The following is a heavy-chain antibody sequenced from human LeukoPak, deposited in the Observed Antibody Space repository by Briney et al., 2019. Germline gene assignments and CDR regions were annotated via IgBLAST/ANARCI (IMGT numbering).Heavy chain of an antibody. J-gene: IGHJ4*02. CDR3: AKVSFDGGVIPYFDS. D-gene: IGHD3-16*02. CDR2: MSSSGGST. CDR1: GFSFTKYA. V-gene: IGHV3-23*01. Sequence: PGGSLRLSCAASGFSFTKYAMSWVRQAPGKGLEWVSGMSSSGGSTDYADSVKGRFTISRDNSKNTLYLQMDSLRVEDTAVFYCAKVSFDGGVIPYFDSWGQGTVVTVSS.